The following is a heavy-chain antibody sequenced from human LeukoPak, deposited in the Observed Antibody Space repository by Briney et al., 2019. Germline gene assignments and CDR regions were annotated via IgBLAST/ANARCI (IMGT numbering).Heavy chain of an antibody. CDR3: ARHLGFGGSFDY. J-gene: IGHJ4*02. CDR2: IYYSGST. CDR1: GGSISSSSYY. V-gene: IGHV4-39*01. Sequence: PSETLSLTCTVSGGSISSSSYYWGWIRQPPGKGLEWIGSIYYSGSTYYNPSLKSRVTISVDTSKDQFSLKLSSVTAADTAVYYCARHLGFGGSFDYWGQGTLVTVSS. D-gene: IGHD3-10*01.